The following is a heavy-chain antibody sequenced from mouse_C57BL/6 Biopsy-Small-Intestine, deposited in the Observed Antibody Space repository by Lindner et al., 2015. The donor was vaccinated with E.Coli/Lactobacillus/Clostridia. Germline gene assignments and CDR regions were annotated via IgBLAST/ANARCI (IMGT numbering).Heavy chain of an antibody. D-gene: IGHD4-1*01. J-gene: IGHJ2*01. CDR2: IYPGDGNT. CDR1: GYEFSSHW. Sequence: VQLQESGAELMKPGASVKISCKASGYEFSSHWMNWVKQRPGKGLEWIGQIYPGDGNTNYNGKFKGKATLTADRSSSTVYMQLSSLTSEDSAVYFCAKGGSGTPFDYWGQGTTLTVSS. V-gene: IGHV1-80*01. CDR3: AKGGSGTPFDY.